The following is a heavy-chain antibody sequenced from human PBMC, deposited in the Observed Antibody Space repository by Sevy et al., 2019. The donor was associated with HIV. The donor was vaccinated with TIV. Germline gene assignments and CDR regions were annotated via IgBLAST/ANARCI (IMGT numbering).Heavy chain of an antibody. CDR3: ARGIVGATTGFDY. CDR2: IYYSGST. D-gene: IGHD1-26*01. V-gene: IGHV4-59*01. CDR1: GGSISSYY. J-gene: IGHJ4*02. Sequence: SETLSLTCTVSGGSISSYYWSWIRQPPGKGLEWIGYIYYSGSTNYNPSLKSRVTISVDTSKNQFFLKLSSVTAADTAVYYCARGIVGATTGFDYWGQGTLVTVSS.